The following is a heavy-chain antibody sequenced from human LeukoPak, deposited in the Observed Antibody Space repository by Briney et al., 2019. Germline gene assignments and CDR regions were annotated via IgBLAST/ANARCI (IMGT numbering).Heavy chain of an antibody. J-gene: IGHJ6*03. CDR1: GGSISSYY. CDR2: IYYSGST. V-gene: IGHV4-59*01. CDR3: ASSRERTAMVNLDYYYYMDV. Sequence: SETLSLTCTVSGGSISSYYWSWIRQPPGKGLEWIGYIYYSGSTNYNPSLKSRVTISVDTSKNQFSLKLSSVTAADTAVYYCASSRERTAMVNLDYYYYMDVWGKGTTVTVSS. D-gene: IGHD5-18*01.